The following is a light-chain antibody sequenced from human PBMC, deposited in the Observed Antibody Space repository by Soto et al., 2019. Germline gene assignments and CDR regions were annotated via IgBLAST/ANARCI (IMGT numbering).Light chain of an antibody. CDR3: QQYGSSPCS. V-gene: IGKV3-20*01. CDR2: AAS. CDR1: QSVSSAF. J-gene: IGKJ3*01. Sequence: EIVLTQSPGTLSLSPGERATLSCRASQSVSSAFLAWYQQNPGQAPRLLIYAASRRATGIPDRFSGSGSGTDFTLTISRLEPEDFAVYYCQQYGSSPCSFGPGTKVDIK.